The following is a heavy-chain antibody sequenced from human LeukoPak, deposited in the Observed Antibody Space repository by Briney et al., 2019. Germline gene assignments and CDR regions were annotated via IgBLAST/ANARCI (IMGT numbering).Heavy chain of an antibody. CDR3: ARRVRSTSCYGGTCNWFDP. J-gene: IGHJ5*02. Sequence: SETLSLTCTVSGGSISSYYWSWIRQPPGKGLEWIGYIYTSGSTNYNPSLKSRVTISVDTSKNQFSLKLSSVTAADTAVYYCARRVRSTSCYGGTCNWFDPWGQGTLVTVSS. D-gene: IGHD2-2*01. CDR2: IYTSGST. CDR1: GGSISSYY. V-gene: IGHV4-4*09.